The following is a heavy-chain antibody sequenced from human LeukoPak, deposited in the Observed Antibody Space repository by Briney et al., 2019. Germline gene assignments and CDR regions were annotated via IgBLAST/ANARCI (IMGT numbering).Heavy chain of an antibody. V-gene: IGHV5-51*01. J-gene: IGHJ4*02. CDR2: IYPGDSET. D-gene: IGHD2-2*01. CDR1: GYRFTSYW. CDR3: ARASCSSTTCYFYIAFDY. Sequence: GESLKISCKGSGYRFTSYWIAWVRQMPGKGLEWMGIIYPGDSETRYSPSFQGQVTISVDKSISTAYLQWSSLKASDTAMYSCARASCSSTTCYFYIAFDYWGQGTLVTVSS.